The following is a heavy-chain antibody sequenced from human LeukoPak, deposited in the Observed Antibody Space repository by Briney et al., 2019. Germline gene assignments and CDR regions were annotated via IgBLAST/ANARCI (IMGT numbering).Heavy chain of an antibody. CDR3: ARRQLRFLDIDY. V-gene: IGHV1-18*01. CDR2: ITVYNGYT. J-gene: IGHJ4*02. Sequence: GASVKVSCKASGYTFSNFGISWARQAPGQGLEWMGLITVYNGYTIYVQKLQGRVTMTTDTSTSTAYMELRSLRFDDTAVYYCARRQLRFLDIDYWGQGTLVTVSS. CDR1: GYTFSNFG. D-gene: IGHD3-3*01.